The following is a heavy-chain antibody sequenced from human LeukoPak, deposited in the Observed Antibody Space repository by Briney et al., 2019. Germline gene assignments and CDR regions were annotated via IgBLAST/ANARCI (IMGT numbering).Heavy chain of an antibody. J-gene: IGHJ4*02. V-gene: IGHV3-33*01. CDR3: ARDARVGATPGLFDY. Sequence: GGSLRLSCTASGFIFSSYGMHWVRQAPGKGLEWVTIIWYDGGNKYYADSVKGRFTTSRDNSKNTLYLQMNSLRAEDTAVYYCARDARVGATPGLFDYWGQGTLVTVSS. CDR1: GFIFSSYG. D-gene: IGHD1-26*01. CDR2: IWYDGGNK.